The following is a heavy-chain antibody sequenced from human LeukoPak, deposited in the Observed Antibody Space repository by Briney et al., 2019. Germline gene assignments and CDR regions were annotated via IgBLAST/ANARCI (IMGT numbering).Heavy chain of an antibody. CDR2: MNPNSGNT. Sequence: ASVKVSCKASGYTFTSYDINWVRQAPGQGLEWMGWMNPNSGNTGYAQKFQGRVTMTRNTSITKAYMELSSLRSEDTAVYYCARGTYYGSGSYLVDYWGQGTLVTVSS. D-gene: IGHD3-10*01. V-gene: IGHV1-8*01. CDR3: ARGTYYGSGSYLVDY. CDR1: GYTFTSYD. J-gene: IGHJ4*02.